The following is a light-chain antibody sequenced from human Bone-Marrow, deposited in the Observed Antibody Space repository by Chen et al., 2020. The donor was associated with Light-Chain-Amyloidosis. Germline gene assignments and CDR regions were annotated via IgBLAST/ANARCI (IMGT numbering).Light chain of an antibody. CDR1: SSNIGNNY. Sequence: QSVLTQPPSVSAAPGQKVTISCSGSSSNIGNNYVYWYQQLPGTAPKLLIYDNNKRPSGVPDRFSGSKSGTSATLGITGLQTEDEADYYCGTWDSGLSAVVFGGGTKLTVL. CDR2: DNN. CDR3: GTWDSGLSAVV. V-gene: IGLV1-51*01. J-gene: IGLJ2*01.